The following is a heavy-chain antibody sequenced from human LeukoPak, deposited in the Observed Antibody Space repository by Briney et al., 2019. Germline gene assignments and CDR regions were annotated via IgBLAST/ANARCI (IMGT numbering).Heavy chain of an antibody. D-gene: IGHD6-19*01. V-gene: IGHV1-69*06. CDR3: VTSPSIAVAGLYYFDY. CDR2: VIPLFGAA. CDR1: GVTFNDYT. Sequence: SVKVSCKASGVTFNDYTLIWVRQAPEQGFEYVGGVIPLFGAANDAQRFQGRVTVTADKSTNTAYMQLNSLTSDDTAVYYCVTSPSIAVAGLYYFDYWGQGTLVTVSS. J-gene: IGHJ4*01.